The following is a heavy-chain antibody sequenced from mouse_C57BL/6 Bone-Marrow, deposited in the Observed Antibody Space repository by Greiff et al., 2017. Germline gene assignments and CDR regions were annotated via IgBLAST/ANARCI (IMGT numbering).Heavy chain of an antibody. Sequence: EVQLQQSGPVLVKPGASVKMSCKASGYTFTDYYMNWVKQSHGKSLEWIGVINPYNGGTSYNQKFKGKATLTVDKSSSTAYMELNSLTSEDSAVYYCARSGVRYGSDYWGQGTTLTVSS. CDR3: ARSGVRYGSDY. D-gene: IGHD1-1*01. CDR1: GYTFTDYY. J-gene: IGHJ2*01. V-gene: IGHV1-19*01. CDR2: INPYNGGT.